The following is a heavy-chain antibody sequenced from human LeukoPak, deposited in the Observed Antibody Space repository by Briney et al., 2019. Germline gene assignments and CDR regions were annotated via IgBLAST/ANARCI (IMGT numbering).Heavy chain of an antibody. D-gene: IGHD6-19*01. CDR3: AKGHGSGWYGYFDY. CDR2: ISSGGDST. Sequence: GGSLRLSCAASGFTFSSYVLGWVRQAPGRGLEWVSTISSGGDSTSYADSVKGRFAISRDNSQSTLFLQLNSLRVEDTAVYYCAKGHGSGWYGYFDYWGQGTLVTVSS. J-gene: IGHJ4*02. V-gene: IGHV3-23*01. CDR1: GFTFSSYV.